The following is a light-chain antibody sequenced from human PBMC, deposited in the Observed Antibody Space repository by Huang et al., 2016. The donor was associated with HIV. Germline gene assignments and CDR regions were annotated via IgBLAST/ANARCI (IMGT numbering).Light chain of an antibody. V-gene: IGKV4-1*01. CDR2: WAS. CDR3: QQYYSSPLT. CDR1: QSVLYSANNNNY. J-gene: IGKJ4*01. Sequence: DIVMTQSPDSLTVSLGERATINCKSSQSVLYSANNNNYLAWYQQKPGQPPKLLIYWASTRDSGVPDRFSGSGSETDFTLTISSLQAEDVAVHYCQQYYSSPLTFGGGTKVEIK.